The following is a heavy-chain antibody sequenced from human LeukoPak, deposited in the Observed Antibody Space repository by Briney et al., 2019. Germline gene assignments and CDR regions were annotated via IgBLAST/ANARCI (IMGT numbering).Heavy chain of an antibody. CDR3: ACLIVVVPAAANWFYH. D-gene: IGHD2-2*01. CDR2: IYYSGST. Sequence: SETLSLTCTVSGGSIIGYYWCWIRQPPGKGLEWIGYIYYSGSTNYNPSLKSRVTVSVDTSKNQFSLKLSSVTAADTAVYDCACLIVVVPAAANWFYHWGQGTLVTVSS. CDR1: GGSIIGYY. J-gene: IGHJ5*02. V-gene: IGHV4-59*01.